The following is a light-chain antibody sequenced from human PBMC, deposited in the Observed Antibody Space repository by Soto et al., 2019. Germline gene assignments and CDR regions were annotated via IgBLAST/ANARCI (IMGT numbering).Light chain of an antibody. CDR1: QSISSW. V-gene: IGKV1-5*03. J-gene: IGKJ4*01. CDR3: QQDSNFSLT. CDR2: KAS. Sequence: DIQMTQSPSTLSASVGDRVTITCRASQSISSWLAWYQQKPGKAPKLLIQKASSLESGVPSRFSGSESGTEFTLTISSLQPDDVATYYCQQDSNFSLTFGGGTKVEIK.